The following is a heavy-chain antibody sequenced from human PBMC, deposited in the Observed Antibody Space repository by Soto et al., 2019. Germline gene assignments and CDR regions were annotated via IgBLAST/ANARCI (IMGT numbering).Heavy chain of an antibody. CDR3: ARDSFDFWSGYYNRWFDP. J-gene: IGHJ5*02. CDR1: GYTFTSYG. D-gene: IGHD3-3*01. V-gene: IGHV1-18*01. Sequence: QVQLVQSGAEVKKPGASVKVSCKASGYTFTSYGISWVRQAPGQGLEWMGWISAYNGNTNYAQKLQGRVTMTTDTSTSTAYMELRSLRSDDTAVYCCARDSFDFWSGYYNRWFDPWGQGTLVTVSS. CDR2: ISAYNGNT.